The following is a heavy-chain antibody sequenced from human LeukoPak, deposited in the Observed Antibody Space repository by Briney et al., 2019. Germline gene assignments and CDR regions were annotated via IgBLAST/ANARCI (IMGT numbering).Heavy chain of an antibody. D-gene: IGHD1-26*01. Sequence: GGSLRLSCAASGFTFSSYWMSWVRQAPGKGLEWVANIKQDGSEKYYVDSVKGRFTISRDNAKNSLYLQMNSLRAEDTAVYYCAREIRSGSHLFTHAFDIWGQGTMVTVSS. J-gene: IGHJ3*02. CDR2: IKQDGSEK. CDR1: GFTFSSYW. V-gene: IGHV3-7*01. CDR3: AREIRSGSHLFTHAFDI.